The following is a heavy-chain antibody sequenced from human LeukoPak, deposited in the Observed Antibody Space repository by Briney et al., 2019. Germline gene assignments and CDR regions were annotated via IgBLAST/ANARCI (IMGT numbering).Heavy chain of an antibody. CDR1: GFSLTTNGVG. D-gene: IGHD2-15*01. CDR3: ARWPVRGSGH. J-gene: IGHJ4*02. Sequence: SGPTLVKPTQTLTLTCSFSGFSLTTNGVGVGWIRQPPGKALEWLALIYWDDDKRYSPSLKSRLTITQDTSKNQVVLTVTNLYPVDTATYYCARWPVRGSGHWGQGTLVTVSS. V-gene: IGHV2-5*02. CDR2: IYWDDDK.